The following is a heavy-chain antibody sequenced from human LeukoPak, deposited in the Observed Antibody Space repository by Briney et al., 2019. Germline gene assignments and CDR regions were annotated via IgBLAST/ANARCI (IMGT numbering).Heavy chain of an antibody. CDR1: GFTFSSYA. J-gene: IGHJ6*02. V-gene: IGHV3-30-3*01. Sequence: SGGSLRLSCAASGFTFSSYAMHWVRQAPGKGLEWVAVISYDGSNKYYADSVKGRFTISRDNSKNTLYLQMNSLRAEDTAVYYCARVMYAATPYYYYYYGMDVWGQGTTVTVSS. CDR3: ARVMYAATPYYYYYYGMDV. CDR2: ISYDGSNK. D-gene: IGHD2-8*01.